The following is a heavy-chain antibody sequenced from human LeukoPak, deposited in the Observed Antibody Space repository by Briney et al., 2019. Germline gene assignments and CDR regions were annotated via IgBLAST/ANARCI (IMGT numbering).Heavy chain of an antibody. Sequence: ASVKVSCKASGGTFSSYTISWVRQAPGQGLEWMGGIIPIFGTANYAQKFQGRATITADESTSTAYMELSSLRCEDTAVYYCARGVYYDFWSGWNNWFDPWGQGTLVTVSS. V-gene: IGHV1-69*13. CDR2: IIPIFGTA. D-gene: IGHD3-3*01. J-gene: IGHJ5*02. CDR1: GGTFSSYT. CDR3: ARGVYYDFWSGWNNWFDP.